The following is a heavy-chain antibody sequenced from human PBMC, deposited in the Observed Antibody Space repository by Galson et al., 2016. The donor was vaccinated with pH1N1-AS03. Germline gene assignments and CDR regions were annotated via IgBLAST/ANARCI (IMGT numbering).Heavy chain of an antibody. J-gene: IGHJ3*02. CDR3: AKTVFTDAFDI. CDR2: IYYSGNS. Sequence: ETLSLTCTVSGGSISSRDHYWVWIRQTPGKGLEWIGHIYYSGNSYYNPSLKSRVNFSVDASKNQFSLKLASVTAADTAVYYCAKTVFTDAFDIWSPGTRVSVSS. V-gene: IGHV4-39*01. CDR1: GGSISSRDHY. D-gene: IGHD4-17*01.